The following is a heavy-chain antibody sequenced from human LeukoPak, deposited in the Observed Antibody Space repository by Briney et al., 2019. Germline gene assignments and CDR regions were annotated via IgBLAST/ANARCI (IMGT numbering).Heavy chain of an antibody. CDR3: ARDCGGDCSPNWFDH. J-gene: IGHJ5*02. CDR1: GYTFTSYG. Sequence: ASAKVSCKASGYTFTSYGISWVRQAPGQGLEWMGWISAYNGNTNYAQKLQGRVTMTTDTSTSTAYMELRSLRSDDTAVYYCARDCGGDCSPNWFDHWGQGTLVTVSS. CDR2: ISAYNGNT. D-gene: IGHD2-21*02. V-gene: IGHV1-18*01.